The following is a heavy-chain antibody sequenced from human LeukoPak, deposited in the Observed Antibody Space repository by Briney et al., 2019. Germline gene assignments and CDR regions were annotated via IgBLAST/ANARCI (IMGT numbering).Heavy chain of an antibody. CDR1: GFMFSTYA. Sequence: PGGSLRLSCVTSGFMFSTYALSWVRQAPRKGLEWAPSISGSGGSTYHADSVKGRFTISRDSSKNTLYLQMNSLRAEETPIYYCARVIRKAPGKGYFDYWGLGALVTVCS. CDR3: ARVIRKAPGKGYFDY. CDR2: ISGSGGST. V-gene: IGHV3-23*01. D-gene: IGHD6-13*01. J-gene: IGHJ4*02.